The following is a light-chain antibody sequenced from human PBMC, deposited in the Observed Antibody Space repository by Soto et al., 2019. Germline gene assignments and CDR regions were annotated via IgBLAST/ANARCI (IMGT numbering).Light chain of an antibody. Sequence: IPLTQSPSSLSASVGDRVTITCRASQGVWSYLAWYQQQPGKAPTLLIYSASTLQGGVPSRFRGSGSGTDFTLTIRSLQPEDFASYYCQQLGGYRITFGQGTRLEMK. CDR1: QGVWSY. J-gene: IGKJ5*01. CDR2: SAS. CDR3: QQLGGYRIT. V-gene: IGKV1-9*01.